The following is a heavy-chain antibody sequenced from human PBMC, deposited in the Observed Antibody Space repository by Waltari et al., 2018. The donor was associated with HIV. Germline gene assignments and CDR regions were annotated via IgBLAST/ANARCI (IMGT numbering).Heavy chain of an antibody. D-gene: IGHD3-3*01. V-gene: IGHV1-8*02. CDR2: MNPDNGDA. Sequence: GAEIKKPRASVRISCKAFGYSFIDFDINWVRRPPGRGLEWVGWMNPDNGDAGYGHKFKGRFSLTRDTSTDTAYMDVDNLKSEDTAIYYCTKGRRGALFGDEWGQGTLVTVSS. J-gene: IGHJ4*02. CDR1: GYSFIDFD. CDR3: TKGRRGALFGDE.